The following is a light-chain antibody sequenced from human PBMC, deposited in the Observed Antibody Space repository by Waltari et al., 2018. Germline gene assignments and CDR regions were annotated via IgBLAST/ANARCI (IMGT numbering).Light chain of an antibody. V-gene: IGKV3-20*01. CDR2: AAS. CDR1: QSVSSSN. Sequence: EIVLTQSPGTLSLSPGERATLSCRPSQSVSSSNLAWFQQKPGQAPRLLIYAASSRATGIPDRFSGSGSGTDFTLTISRLEPEDFAVYYCQEDGSSPSWTFGQGTKVEIK. J-gene: IGKJ1*01. CDR3: QEDGSSPSWT.